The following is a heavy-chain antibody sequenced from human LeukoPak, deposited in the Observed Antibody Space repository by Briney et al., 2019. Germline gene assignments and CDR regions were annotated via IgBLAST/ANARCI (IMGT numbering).Heavy chain of an antibody. CDR1: GFTFSSYG. Sequence: GGSLRLSCAASGFTFSSYGMHWVRQAPGKGLEWVAFIRYDGSNKYYADSVKGRFTISRDNSKNTLYLQMNSLRAEDTAVYYCAKDLRSYSSAGGGSDYWGQGTLVTVSS. V-gene: IGHV3-30*02. CDR3: AKDLRSYSSAGGGSDY. CDR2: IRYDGSNK. J-gene: IGHJ4*02. D-gene: IGHD3-22*01.